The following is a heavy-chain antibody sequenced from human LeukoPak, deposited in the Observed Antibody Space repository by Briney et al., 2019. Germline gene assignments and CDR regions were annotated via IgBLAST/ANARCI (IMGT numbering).Heavy chain of an antibody. CDR3: ARWAQPYPYYHMDV. CDR2: IYYSGST. Sequence: SETLSLTCTVSGCSISSRSYYWGWIRHPPEKLLEWGGSIYYSGSTYYNPPLQRRVTISVDTSKHQFSLKLNSVTAADTAVYYCARWAQPYPYYHMDVWGKGTTVTISS. CDR1: GCSISSRSYY. V-gene: IGHV4-39*01. J-gene: IGHJ6*03.